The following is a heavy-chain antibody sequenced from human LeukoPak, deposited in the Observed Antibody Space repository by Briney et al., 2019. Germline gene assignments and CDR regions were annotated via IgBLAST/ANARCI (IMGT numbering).Heavy chain of an antibody. CDR2: INHSGST. J-gene: IGHJ4*02. V-gene: IGHV4-34*01. CDR3: ARGRVGATFPSLDY. D-gene: IGHD1-26*01. CDR1: GGSFSGYY. Sequence: SETLSLTCAVYGGSFSGYYWSWIRQPPGKGLEWIGEINHSGSTNYNPSLKSRVTISVDTSKNQFSLKLSSVTAADTAVYYCARGRVGATFPSLDYWGQGTLVTVSS.